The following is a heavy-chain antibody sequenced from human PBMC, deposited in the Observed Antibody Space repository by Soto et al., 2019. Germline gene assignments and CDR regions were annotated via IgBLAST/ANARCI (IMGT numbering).Heavy chain of an antibody. V-gene: IGHV4-31*03. CDR1: GGSISSGGYY. CDR2: IYYSGST. Sequence: SETLSLTCTVSGGSISSGGYYWSWIRQHPGKGLEWIGYIYYSGSTYYNPSLKSRVTISVDTSKNQFSLKLSSVTAADTAVYYCAREATVLENRFDPWGQGTLVTVPS. D-gene: IGHD4-17*01. J-gene: IGHJ5*02. CDR3: AREATVLENRFDP.